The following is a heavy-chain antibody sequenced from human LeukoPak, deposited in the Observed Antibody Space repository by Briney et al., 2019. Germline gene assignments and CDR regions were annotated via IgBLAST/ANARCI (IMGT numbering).Heavy chain of an antibody. CDR1: GFTFSNHA. V-gene: IGHV3-21*06. J-gene: IGHJ4*02. Sequence: PGGSLRLSCAASGFTFSNHAMNWVRQAPGKGLEWVSVISSSSTYIYYADSVKGRFTISRDNAKNSLYLQMNSLRAEDTAVYYCARVSTAASLAIDYWGQGTLVTVST. D-gene: IGHD6-13*01. CDR3: ARVSTAASLAIDY. CDR2: ISSSSTYI.